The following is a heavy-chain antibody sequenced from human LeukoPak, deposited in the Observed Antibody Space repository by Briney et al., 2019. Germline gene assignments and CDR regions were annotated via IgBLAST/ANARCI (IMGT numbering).Heavy chain of an antibody. D-gene: IGHD4-17*01. CDR3: ARRSGRTTGRYDY. J-gene: IGHJ4*02. Sequence: PGGSLRLSCAASGFTFSSYAMSWVRQAPGKGLEWVSAISGSGGSTYYADSVKGRFTISRDNSKNTLYLQMNSLRAEDTAVYYCARRSGRTTGRYDYWGQGTLVTVSS. CDR2: ISGSGGST. V-gene: IGHV3-23*01. CDR1: GFTFSSYA.